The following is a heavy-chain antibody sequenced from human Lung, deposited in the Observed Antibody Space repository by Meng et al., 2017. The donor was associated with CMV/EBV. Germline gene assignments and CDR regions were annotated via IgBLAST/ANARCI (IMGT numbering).Heavy chain of an antibody. Sequence: SGGSINNYYWSWIRQPPGKGLEWIGYIYYSGSTNYNPSLKSRVTISVDTSKNQFSLKLSSVTAADTAVYFCARIYCSSTSCYNDYWGQGTLVTVSS. CDR3: ARIYCSSTSCYNDY. J-gene: IGHJ4*02. CDR1: GGSINNYY. V-gene: IGHV4-59*01. D-gene: IGHD2-2*01. CDR2: IYYSGST.